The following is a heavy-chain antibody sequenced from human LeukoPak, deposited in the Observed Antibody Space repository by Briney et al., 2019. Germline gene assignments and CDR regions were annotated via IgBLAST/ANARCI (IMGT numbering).Heavy chain of an antibody. CDR3: TRHDVVAVMGHGMAV. CDR1: GASIGSYY. J-gene: IGHJ6*02. Sequence: SETLSLTCTVSGASIGSYYWSWMRQPPGKGLEWIGFISQNGIPHYTASLKSRVTISRDTSENQVSLILSSVTAADTAVYYCTRHDVVAVMGHGMAVWGQGTTVTVPS. D-gene: IGHD3-16*01. CDR2: ISQNGIP. V-gene: IGHV4-59*08.